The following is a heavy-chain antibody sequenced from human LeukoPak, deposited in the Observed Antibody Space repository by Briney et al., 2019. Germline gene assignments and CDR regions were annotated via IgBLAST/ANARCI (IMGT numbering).Heavy chain of an antibody. V-gene: IGHV1-69*02. CDR2: IIPILGIA. CDR1: GGTFSSYT. J-gene: IGHJ6*04. Sequence: SVKVSCKASGGTFSSYTISWVRQAPGQGLEWMGRIIPILGIANYAQKFQGRVTITADKSTSTAYMELSSLRSEDTAVYYCARQDVEDIVVVPAANSPYYYGMDVWGKGTTVTVSS. CDR3: ARQDVEDIVVVPAANSPYYYGMDV. D-gene: IGHD2-2*01.